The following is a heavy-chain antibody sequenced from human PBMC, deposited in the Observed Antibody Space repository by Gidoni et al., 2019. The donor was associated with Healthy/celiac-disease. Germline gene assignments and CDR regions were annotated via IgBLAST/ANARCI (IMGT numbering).Heavy chain of an antibody. CDR3: AKDIGHSYGFDY. CDR1: GFTFDDYA. V-gene: IGHV3-9*01. Sequence: EVQLVESGGGLVQPGRSLRLSCAASGFTFDDYAMHWVRLAPGKGLGWVSGISWNSGSIGYADSVKGRFTISRDNAKNSLYLQMNSLRAEDTALYYCAKDIGHSYGFDYWGQGTLITVSS. D-gene: IGHD5-18*01. CDR2: ISWNSGSI. J-gene: IGHJ4*02.